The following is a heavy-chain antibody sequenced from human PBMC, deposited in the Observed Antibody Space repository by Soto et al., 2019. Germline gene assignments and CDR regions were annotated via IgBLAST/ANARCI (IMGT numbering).Heavy chain of an antibody. CDR3: WRGAQECSSGGFSYNYDGMDV. CDR2: ISAYNGDT. Sequence: VASVKVSCKASGYTFAYYGIGWVRQAPGQGLEWLGWISAYNGDTHHAQNLQGRVTMTPDTSPSTACMVLRRLICDDSAVDYYWRGAQECSSGGFSYNYDGMDVWGQGTTVTVSS. V-gene: IGHV1-18*01. CDR1: GYTFAYYG. J-gene: IGHJ6*02. D-gene: IGHD2-2*01.